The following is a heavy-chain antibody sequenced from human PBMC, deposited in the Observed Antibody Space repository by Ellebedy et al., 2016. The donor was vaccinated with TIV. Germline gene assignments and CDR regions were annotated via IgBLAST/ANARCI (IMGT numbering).Heavy chain of an antibody. CDR1: GFTFNYYA. D-gene: IGHD2-15*01. CDR3: AKRRFCSAGGCYEDHAFDT. Sequence: GESLKISXAASGFTFNYYAMSWVRQAPGKGLEWVSAISGAGGTILYADSVKGRFALSRDNSKNTLYLQMNSLRVEDTAVYYCAKRRFCSAGGCYEDHAFDTWGQGTMVTVSS. CDR2: ISGAGGTI. J-gene: IGHJ3*02. V-gene: IGHV3-23*01.